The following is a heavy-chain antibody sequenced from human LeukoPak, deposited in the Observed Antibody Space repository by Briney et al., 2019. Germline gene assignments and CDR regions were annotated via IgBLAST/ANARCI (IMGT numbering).Heavy chain of an antibody. CDR1: GFPFSAYS. J-gene: IGHJ4*02. CDR3: ARDVDFWSGPDY. V-gene: IGHV3-21*01. Sequence: GGSLRLSCAASGFPFSAYSMSWVRQSPGKGLEYVSSISGGADYLYYADSVRGRFTISRDNAKNSLFLQMNSLRAEDTAVYYCARDVDFWSGPDYWGQGTLVTVSS. D-gene: IGHD3-3*01. CDR2: ISGGADYL.